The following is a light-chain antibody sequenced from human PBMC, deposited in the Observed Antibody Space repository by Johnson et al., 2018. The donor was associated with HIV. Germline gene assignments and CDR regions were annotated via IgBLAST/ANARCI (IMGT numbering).Light chain of an antibody. J-gene: IGLJ1*01. CDR1: SSNVGNNY. Sequence: QSVLTQPPSVSAAPGQKVTIYCSGSSSNVGNNYVSWYQQLPGTAPKLLIFDNNKRPSGIPDRFSGSKSGTSATLDITGLQTGDEADYYCGTWDSSLSAGGGFGKGTKVTVL. V-gene: IGLV1-51*01. CDR3: GTWDSSLSAGGG. CDR2: DNN.